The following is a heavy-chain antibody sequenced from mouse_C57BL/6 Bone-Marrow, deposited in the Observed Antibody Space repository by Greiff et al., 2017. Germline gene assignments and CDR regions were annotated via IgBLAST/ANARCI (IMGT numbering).Heavy chain of an antibody. CDR1: GYTFTSYW. Sequence: QVQLQQPGAELVMPGASVKLSCKASGYTFTSYWMHWVKQRPGQGLEWIGEIDPSDSYTNYNQKFKGKSTLTVDTSSSTAYMQLSSLTSEDSAVYYCARSYYYGSSYVWYFDVWGTGTTVTVSS. CDR2: IDPSDSYT. D-gene: IGHD1-1*01. V-gene: IGHV1-69*01. J-gene: IGHJ1*03. CDR3: ARSYYYGSSYVWYFDV.